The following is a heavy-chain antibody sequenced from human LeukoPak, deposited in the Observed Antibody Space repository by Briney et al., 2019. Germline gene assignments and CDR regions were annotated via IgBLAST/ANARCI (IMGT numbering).Heavy chain of an antibody. J-gene: IGHJ3*02. D-gene: IGHD3-22*01. V-gene: IGHV4-39*07. CDR2: IYYSGST. CDR3: ARVRVTYYYDSSGYSPGAFDI. Sequence: SETLSLTCSVSGGSISSSSYYWGWIRQPPGKGLEWIGSIYYSGSTYYNPSLKSRVTISVDTSKNQFSLKLSSVTAADTAVYYCARVRVTYYYDSSGYSPGAFDIWGQGTMVTVSS. CDR1: GGSISSSSYY.